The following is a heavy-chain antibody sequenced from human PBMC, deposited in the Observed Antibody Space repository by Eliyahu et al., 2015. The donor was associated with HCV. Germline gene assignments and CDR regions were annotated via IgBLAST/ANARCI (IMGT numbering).Heavy chain of an antibody. CDR2: INXDGSSS. CDR3: ARAWNCIGGVCYNWFGP. V-gene: IGHV3-74*01. Sequence: EVQLVESGGGLVQPGGSLRLSCAASGFTFSTXWMHWVRQAPGKGLVWVSRINXDGSSSAYTDSVKGRFTISRDNAKNTLYLQMNSLRAEDTAVYYCARAWNCIGGVCYNWFGPWGQGTLVTVSS. D-gene: IGHD2-8*02. J-gene: IGHJ5*02. CDR1: GFTFSTXW.